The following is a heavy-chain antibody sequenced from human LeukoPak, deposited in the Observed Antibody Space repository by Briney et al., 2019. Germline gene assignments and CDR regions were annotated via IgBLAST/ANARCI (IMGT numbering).Heavy chain of an antibody. Sequence: GGSLRLSCAASGFTVSSNYMSWVRQAPGKGLEWVAVIWYDGSNKYYADSVKGRFTISRDNSKNTLYLQMNSLRAEDTAVYYCARTGSTCFDYWGQGALVTVSS. V-gene: IGHV3-33*08. J-gene: IGHJ4*02. CDR3: ARTGSTCFDY. CDR1: GFTVSSNY. CDR2: IWYDGSNK. D-gene: IGHD2-2*01.